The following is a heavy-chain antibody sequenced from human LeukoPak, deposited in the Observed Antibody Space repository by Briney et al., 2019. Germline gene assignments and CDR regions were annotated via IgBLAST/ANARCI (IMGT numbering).Heavy chain of an antibody. CDR1: GFTFSSYS. V-gene: IGHV3-21*01. Sequence: GGSLRLSCAASGFTFSSYSMNWVRQAPGKGLEWVSSISSSSSYIYYADSVKGRFTISRGNAKNSLYLQMNSLRAEDTAVYYCARAAYYDILTGYYIPEWEYYYFDYWGQGTLVTVSS. J-gene: IGHJ4*02. CDR3: ARAAYYDILTGYYIPEWEYYYFDY. D-gene: IGHD3-9*01. CDR2: ISSSSSYI.